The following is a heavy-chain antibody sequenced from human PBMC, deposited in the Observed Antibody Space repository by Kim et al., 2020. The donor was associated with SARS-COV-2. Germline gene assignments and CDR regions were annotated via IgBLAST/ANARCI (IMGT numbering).Heavy chain of an antibody. V-gene: IGHV1-18*01. D-gene: IGHD5-18*01. J-gene: IGHJ4*02. Sequence: QKLQGRVTMTTDTSTSTAYMELRSLRSNDTAVYYCARDYSLRGYSYGFDYWGQGTLVTVSS. CDR3: ARDYSLRGYSYGFDY.